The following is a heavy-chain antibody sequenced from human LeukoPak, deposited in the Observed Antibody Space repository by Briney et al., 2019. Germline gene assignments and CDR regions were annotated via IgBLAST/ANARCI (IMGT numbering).Heavy chain of an antibody. Sequence: GASVKVSCKASGYTFTGYYMHWVRQAPGQGLEWMGWMNPNSGNTGYAQKFQGRVTMTRNTSISTAYMELSSLRSEDTAVYYCARGRIGIVVVVAATWFHWFDPWGQGTLVTVSS. J-gene: IGHJ5*02. D-gene: IGHD2-15*01. V-gene: IGHV1-8*02. CDR3: ARGRIGIVVVVAATWFHWFDP. CDR1: GYTFTGYY. CDR2: MNPNSGNT.